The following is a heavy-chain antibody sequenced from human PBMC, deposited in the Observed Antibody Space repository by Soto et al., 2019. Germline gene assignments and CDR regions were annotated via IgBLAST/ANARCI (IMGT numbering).Heavy chain of an antibody. V-gene: IGHV4-34*01. J-gene: IGHJ6*03. CDR2: INHSGST. CDR1: GGSFSGYY. Sequence: SETLSLTCAVYGGSFSGYYWSWIRQPPGKGLEWIGEINHSGSTNYNPSLKSRVTISVDTSKNQFSLKLSSVTAADTAVYYCARGHYDFWSGYYRPGNYYYYYMDVWGKGTTVTVSS. CDR3: ARGHYDFWSGYYRPGNYYYYYMDV. D-gene: IGHD3-3*01.